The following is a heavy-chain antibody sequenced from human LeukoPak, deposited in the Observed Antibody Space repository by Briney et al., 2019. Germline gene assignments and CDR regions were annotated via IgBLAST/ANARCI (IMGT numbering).Heavy chain of an antibody. CDR3: ARDGAGFAFDY. CDR2: IYSGGST. V-gene: IGHV3-53*01. J-gene: IGHJ4*02. D-gene: IGHD4/OR15-4a*01. CDR1: GFTFSSYA. Sequence: GGSLRLSCAASGFTFSSYAMSWVRQAPGKGLEWVSVIYSGGSTYYADSVKGRFTISRDNSKNTLYLQMNSLRAEDTAVYYCARDGAGFAFDYWGQGTLVTVSS.